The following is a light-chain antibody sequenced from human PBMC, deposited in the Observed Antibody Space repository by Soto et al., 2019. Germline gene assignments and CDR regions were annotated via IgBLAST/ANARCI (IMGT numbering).Light chain of an antibody. CDR1: QGINSA. J-gene: IGKJ5*01. Sequence: AIQLTQSPSSLSASVGDSVTITCRASQGINSALAWYQQKPGKAPKLLIYLASSLESGVPSRFSGSGSGTDFTLTISRLQPEDFATYYCQQFNNYPITFGQGTRLEIK. V-gene: IGKV1D-13*01. CDR3: QQFNNYPIT. CDR2: LAS.